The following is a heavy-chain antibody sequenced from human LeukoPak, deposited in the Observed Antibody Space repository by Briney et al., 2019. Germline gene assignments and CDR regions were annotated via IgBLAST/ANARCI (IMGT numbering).Heavy chain of an antibody. V-gene: IGHV3-15*07. D-gene: IGHD1-26*01. J-gene: IGHJ4*02. CDR1: GFTFSNAW. Sequence: NAGGSLRLSCAASGFTFSNAWMNWVRQAPGKGLEWVSRIKSKTDGGTTDYAAPVKGRFTISRDDSKNTLYLQMNSLKTEDTAVYYCTTDPIVGATSGWGQGTLVTVSS. CDR2: IKSKTDGGTT. CDR3: TTDPIVGATSG.